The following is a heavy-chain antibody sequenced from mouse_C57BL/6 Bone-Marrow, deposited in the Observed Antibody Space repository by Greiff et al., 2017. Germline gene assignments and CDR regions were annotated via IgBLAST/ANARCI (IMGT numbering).Heavy chain of an antibody. CDR2: ISDGGSYT. CDR3: ARGENYYGTLFAY. J-gene: IGHJ3*01. Sequence: EVQLVESGGGLVKPGGSLKLSCAASGFTFSSYAMSWVRQTPEKRLEWVATISDGGSYTYYPDNVKGRFTISRDNAKNTLYLQMSHLKSEDTAMYYCARGENYYGTLFAYWGQGTLVTVSA. D-gene: IGHD1-1*01. CDR1: GFTFSSYA. V-gene: IGHV5-4*01.